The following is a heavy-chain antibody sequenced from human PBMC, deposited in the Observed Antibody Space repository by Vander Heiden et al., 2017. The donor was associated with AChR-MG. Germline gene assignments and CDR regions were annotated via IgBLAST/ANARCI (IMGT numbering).Heavy chain of an antibody. CDR2: IYHRGSP. CDR1: GYSISSGYY. Sequence: QVQLQESGPGLVKPSETLSLTCAVSGYSISSGYYWGWIRQPPGKGLEWIGSIYHRGSPYYNPSLKSRVPIAVDTSKNQFSLKLSSVTAADTAVYYCARAGYSSGWYWFDPWGQGTLVTVSS. J-gene: IGHJ5*02. D-gene: IGHD6-19*01. CDR3: ARAGYSSGWYWFDP. V-gene: IGHV4-38-2*01.